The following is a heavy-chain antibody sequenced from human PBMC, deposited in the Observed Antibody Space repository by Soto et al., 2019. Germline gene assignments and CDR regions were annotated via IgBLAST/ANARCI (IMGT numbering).Heavy chain of an antibody. CDR2: IIPIFGTA. CDR1: GGTFRSYA. Sequence: GASVRVSCRAAGGTFRSYAMSWVRQAPGQGLEWMGGIIPIFGTANYAQKFQGRVTITADESTSTAYMELSSLRSEDTAVYYCAYSGDIVLVPKLDYWGQGTLVTVSS. V-gene: IGHV1-69*13. D-gene: IGHD2-2*01. J-gene: IGHJ4*02. CDR3: AYSGDIVLVPKLDY.